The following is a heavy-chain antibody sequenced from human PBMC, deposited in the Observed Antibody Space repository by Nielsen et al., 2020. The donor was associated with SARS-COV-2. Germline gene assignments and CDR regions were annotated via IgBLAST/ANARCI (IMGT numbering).Heavy chain of an antibody. CDR3: ARHADYYYMDV. V-gene: IGHV4-59*08. CDR2: IDYSGST. CDR1: GGPISNYY. J-gene: IGHJ6*03. Sequence: GSLRLSCTVSGGPISNYYWSWIRQPPGEGLEWIGYIDYSGSTNFSPSLKSRVTISLDTFRNQFSLKLGSVTAADTAVYYCARHADYYYMDVWGKGTTVTVSS.